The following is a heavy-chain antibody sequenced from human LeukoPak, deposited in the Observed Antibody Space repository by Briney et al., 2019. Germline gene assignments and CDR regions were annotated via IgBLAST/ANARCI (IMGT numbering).Heavy chain of an antibody. J-gene: IGHJ4*02. CDR2: IYYSGST. CDR3: ARGRIQLWFGDFDY. D-gene: IGHD5-18*01. V-gene: IGHV4-39*01. CDR1: GGSISSSSYY. Sequence: PSETLSLTCTVSGGSISSSSYYWGWIRQPPGKGLEWIGSIYYSGSTYYNPSLKSRVTISVDTSNNQFSLKVRSVTAADTAVYYCARGRIQLWFGDFDYWGQGTLVTVSS.